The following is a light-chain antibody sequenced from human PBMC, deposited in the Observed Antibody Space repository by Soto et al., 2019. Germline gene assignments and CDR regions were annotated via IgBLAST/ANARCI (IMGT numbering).Light chain of an antibody. CDR3: QSYDNSLNHVV. J-gene: IGLJ2*01. CDR2: SDN. Sequence: QSVLTQPPSVSGAPGQRVTIPCTGSSSNIGSFYDVHWYQQLPGTVPKLLIYSDNNRPSGVPDRFSGSKSGTAASLAITGLKAEDEADYYCQSYDNSLNHVVFGGGTQLTVL. V-gene: IGLV1-40*01. CDR1: SSNIGSFYD.